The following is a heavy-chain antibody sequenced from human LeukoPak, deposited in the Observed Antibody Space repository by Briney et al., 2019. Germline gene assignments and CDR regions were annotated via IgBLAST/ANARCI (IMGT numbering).Heavy chain of an antibody. Sequence: GASVKVSCKASGYTFTGYYMHWVRQAPGQGLEWVGWINPNSGGTNYAQKFQGRVTMTRDTSISTAYMELSRLRSDDTAVYYCARDPKGRYYYDSSGYLRSYYFDYWGQGTLVTVSS. CDR2: INPNSGGT. D-gene: IGHD3-22*01. V-gene: IGHV1-2*02. CDR1: GYTFTGYY. J-gene: IGHJ4*02. CDR3: ARDPKGRYYYDSSGYLRSYYFDY.